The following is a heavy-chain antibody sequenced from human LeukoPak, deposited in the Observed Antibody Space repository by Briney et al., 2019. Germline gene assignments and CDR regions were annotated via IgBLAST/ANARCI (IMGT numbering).Heavy chain of an antibody. CDR1: GFTFSSYG. D-gene: IGHD3-16*01. CDR2: ISYDGSNK. Sequence: GRSLRLSCAASGFTFSSYGMHWVRQAPGKGLEWVAVISYDGSNKYYADSVKGRFSISRDDARKSLYLQMNSLRAEDTALYYCAKDRPNWAIDGWGQGTQVTVSS. V-gene: IGHV3-30*18. J-gene: IGHJ4*02. CDR3: AKDRPNWAIDG.